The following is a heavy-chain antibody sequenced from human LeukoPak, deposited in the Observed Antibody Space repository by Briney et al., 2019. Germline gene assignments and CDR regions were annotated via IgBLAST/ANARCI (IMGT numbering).Heavy chain of an antibody. CDR1: GGTFSSYA. J-gene: IGHJ3*02. CDR3: ARRGWAYYYDSSAFGAFDI. CDR2: IIPIFGTA. Sequence: SVKVSCKASGGTFSSYAISWVRQAPGQGLEWIGRIIPIFGTANYAQKFQGRVTITTDESTSTAYMEMSSLRSEDTAVYYCARRGWAYYYDSSAFGAFDIWGQGTMVTVSS. D-gene: IGHD3-22*01. V-gene: IGHV1-69*05.